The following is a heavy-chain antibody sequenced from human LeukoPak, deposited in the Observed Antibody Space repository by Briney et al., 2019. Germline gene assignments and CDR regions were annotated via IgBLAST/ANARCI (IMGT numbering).Heavy chain of an antibody. D-gene: IGHD3-22*01. CDR1: GYTFTDYG. V-gene: IGHV1-18*01. J-gene: IGHJ4*02. Sequence: ASVKVSCKASGYTFTDYGISWVRQAPGQGLEWMGWISGYNGDTKYAQRFEGRVTMTTDTSTTTAFMDLRSLRSDDTAVYFCATSTGGYSDLYFHYWGQGTLVSVSS. CDR2: ISGYNGDT. CDR3: ATSTGGYSDLYFHY.